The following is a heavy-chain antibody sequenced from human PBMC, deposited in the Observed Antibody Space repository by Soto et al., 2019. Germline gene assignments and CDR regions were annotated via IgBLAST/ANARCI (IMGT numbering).Heavy chain of an antibody. D-gene: IGHD1-26*01. CDR1: GFTFAGYA. J-gene: IGHJ4*02. CDR3: AKDRGSGNYGVLKDFEY. CDR2: MSGSGAKT. V-gene: IGHV3-23*01. Sequence: EVQLLESGGGLVQPGGSLRLSCESSGFTFAGYAINWVRQAPGKGLEWVSAMSGSGAKTFYADSVKGRFTISRDNSKNTVYLQMNSLRGDDTAIYFCAKDRGSGNYGVLKDFEYWGQVTLVTVSS.